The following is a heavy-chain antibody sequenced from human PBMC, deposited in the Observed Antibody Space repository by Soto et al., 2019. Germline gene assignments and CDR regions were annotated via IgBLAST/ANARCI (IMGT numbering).Heavy chain of an antibody. CDR2: SSYDGIHK. J-gene: IGHJ6*02. CDR1: GVSFSSNA. V-gene: IGHV3-30-3*01. CDR3: AKELRHFDWISYIPSGYYHYGIDV. Sequence: PGGSLRLSCAASGVSFSSNAMHWVRLAPGKGLEWVSFSSYDGIHKNYADSVKGRFTISRDNSKNTLYLQMKSLRTEDTAVYYCAKELRHFDWISYIPSGYYHYGIDVWGQGTTVTVSS. D-gene: IGHD3-9*01.